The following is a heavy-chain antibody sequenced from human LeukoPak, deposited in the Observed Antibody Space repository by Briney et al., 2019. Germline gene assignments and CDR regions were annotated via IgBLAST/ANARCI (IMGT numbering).Heavy chain of an antibody. J-gene: IGHJ6*02. CDR3: ASSFGRWGHYYYYGMDV. Sequence: GRSLRLSCAASGFTFDDYAMHWVRQAPGKGLEWVSGISWNSGSIGYADSVKGRFTISRDNAKNSLYLQMNSLRAEDTALYYCASSFGRWGHYYYYGMDVWGQGTTVTVSS. CDR1: GFTFDDYA. CDR2: ISWNSGSI. V-gene: IGHV3-9*01. D-gene: IGHD3-16*01.